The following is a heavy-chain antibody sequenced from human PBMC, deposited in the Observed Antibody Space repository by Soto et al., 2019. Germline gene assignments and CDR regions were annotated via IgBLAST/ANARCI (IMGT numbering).Heavy chain of an antibody. CDR1: GGSISSGDYY. Sequence: SETLSLTCTVSGGSISSGDYYWSWIRQPPGKGLEWIGYIYYSGSTSYNPSLRSRVTISVDTSKNQFSLKLSSVTAADTAVYYCARQAPHSSGWFWIDPWGQGTLVTVSS. CDR3: ARQAPHSSGWFWIDP. CDR2: IYYSGST. V-gene: IGHV4-61*08. D-gene: IGHD6-19*01. J-gene: IGHJ5*02.